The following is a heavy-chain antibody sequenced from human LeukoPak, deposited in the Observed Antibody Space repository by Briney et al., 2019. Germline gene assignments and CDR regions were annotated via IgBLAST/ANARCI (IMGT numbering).Heavy chain of an antibody. CDR1: GFTVSSNY. J-gene: IGHJ2*01. CDR2: ISYSGDT. D-gene: IGHD5-24*01. CDR3: ARQKSQFLLPSADWYFDL. Sequence: GSLRLSCAASGFTVSSNYMSWLRQPPGKGLEWIGHISYSGDTNYNPSLKSRVTLSVDTSKNQFSLRLRSVTAADTAVYYCARQKSQFLLPSADWYFDLWGRGTLVTVSS. V-gene: IGHV4-59*08.